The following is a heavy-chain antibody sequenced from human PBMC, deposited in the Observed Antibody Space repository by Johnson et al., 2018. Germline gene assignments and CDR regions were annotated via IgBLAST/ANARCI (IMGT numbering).Heavy chain of an antibody. D-gene: IGHD2-2*01. J-gene: IGHJ6*02. Sequence: QVQLQESGPGLVKXSETLSLTCTVSGGSISSYYWSWLRQPPGKGLEWIGYIYYSGGTNYNPSLKSRVTLSVDTSKNQCPLKLIPVTAADTAVYYCAKDGAVPAAYYYYYGMDVWGQGTTVTVSS. CDR1: GGSISSYY. V-gene: IGHV4-59*01. CDR3: AKDGAVPAAYYYYYGMDV. CDR2: IYYSGGT.